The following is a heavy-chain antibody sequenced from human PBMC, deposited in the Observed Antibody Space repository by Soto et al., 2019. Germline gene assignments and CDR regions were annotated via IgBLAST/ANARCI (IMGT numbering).Heavy chain of an antibody. CDR3: ARDMGRGQLGGIYYYALDV. D-gene: IGHD1-1*01. CDR1: GDTFDTFA. J-gene: IGHJ6*02. V-gene: IGHV1-69*12. Sequence: QVQLVQSGAEVLKPGSSVKLSCKTSGDTFDTFAISWVRQAPGQGLEWMGGIIPIFRTPDYTQKFQGRVTITADVSTSTAYVELSSLRSEDTAVYSCARDMGRGQLGGIYYYALDVWGQGTTVTVSS. CDR2: IIPIFRTP.